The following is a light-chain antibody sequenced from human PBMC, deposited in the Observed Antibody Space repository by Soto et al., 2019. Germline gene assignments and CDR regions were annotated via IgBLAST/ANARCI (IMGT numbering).Light chain of an antibody. CDR2: HAS. Sequence: EIVLTQSPGTLSLSPGESATLSCRANQVVSSSYLAWYQQKPGQAPRLLIYHASDRATGVPDRLSGSGSGTDFALTITRLEPEDFALFYCQQYGTFPFSFGQGTKLEIK. CDR3: QQYGTFPFS. V-gene: IGKV3-20*01. J-gene: IGKJ2*01. CDR1: QVVSSSY.